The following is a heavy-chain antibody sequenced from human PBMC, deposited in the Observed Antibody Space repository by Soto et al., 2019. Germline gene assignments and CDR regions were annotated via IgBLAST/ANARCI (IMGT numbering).Heavy chain of an antibody. CDR3: AREHYGSGSYYFNWFDP. Sequence: GGSLRLSCAASGFTVSSNYMSWVRQAPGKGLEWVSVIYSGGSTYYADSVKGRFTISRDNSKNTLYLQMNSLRAEDTAVYYCAREHYGSGSYYFNWFDPWGQGTLVTGSS. CDR2: IYSGGST. CDR1: GFTVSSNY. D-gene: IGHD3-10*01. V-gene: IGHV3-53*01. J-gene: IGHJ5*02.